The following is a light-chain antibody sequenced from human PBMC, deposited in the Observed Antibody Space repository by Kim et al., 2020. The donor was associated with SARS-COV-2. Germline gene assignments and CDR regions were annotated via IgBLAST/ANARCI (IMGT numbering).Light chain of an antibody. CDR3: MQTVQAPWT. CDR1: QSLLHSNGYSY. V-gene: IGKV2-28*01. Sequence: PASISCRSSQSLLHSNGYSYLDWYVQKPGQSPQLLIYLISFRASGVPDRFSGSGSGTDFTLKITRVEAEDVGVYYCMQTVQAPWTFGQGTKVDIK. J-gene: IGKJ1*01. CDR2: LIS.